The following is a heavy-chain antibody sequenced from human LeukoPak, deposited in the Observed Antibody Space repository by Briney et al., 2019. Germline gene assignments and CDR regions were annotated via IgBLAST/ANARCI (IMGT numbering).Heavy chain of an antibody. D-gene: IGHD3-22*01. J-gene: IGHJ4*02. V-gene: IGHV1-2*02. CDR2: INPNSGGT. Sequence: GASVKVSCKASGYTFTDYYIHWVRQAPGQGLEWMAWINPNSGGTNYAQKFQGRVTMTRDTSITTAYMELTRLTSDDTAMYYCASIPGDSTGYRSWGQGTQVIVSS. CDR1: GYTFTDYY. CDR3: ASIPGDSTGYRS.